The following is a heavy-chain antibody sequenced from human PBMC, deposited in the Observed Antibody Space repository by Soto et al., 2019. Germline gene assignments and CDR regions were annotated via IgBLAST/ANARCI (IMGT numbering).Heavy chain of an antibody. CDR2: ISYDGSNK. CDR3: ARVNQEYGAVYYCYGMDV. V-gene: IGHV3-30-3*01. CDR1: GFPVSTYA. D-gene: IGHD3-10*01. Sequence: PGGSRRLSWSASGFPVSTYARHWVRQAPGKGLEWLAFISYDGSNKYYADSVKGGFTISRNNSKNTFYLQMKSLRAEDTAVFYCARVNQEYGAVYYCYGMDVWGNGSTVPVSP. J-gene: IGHJ6*04.